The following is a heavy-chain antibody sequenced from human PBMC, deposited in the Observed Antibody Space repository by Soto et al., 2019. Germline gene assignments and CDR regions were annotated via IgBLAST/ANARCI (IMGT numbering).Heavy chain of an antibody. Sequence: EVQLLESGGGLVQPGGSVRLSCAASGFTFSSYAMTWVRQAPGKGLEWISAIGVSGDNTYYADSVKGRFIISRDNSKNTQYLQINSLRGEDTAVYYCTKDRRVYSGSRGAFDIWGQGTMVTVSS. V-gene: IGHV3-23*01. CDR3: TKDRRVYSGSRGAFDI. CDR2: IGVSGDNT. J-gene: IGHJ3*02. CDR1: GFTFSSYA. D-gene: IGHD1-26*01.